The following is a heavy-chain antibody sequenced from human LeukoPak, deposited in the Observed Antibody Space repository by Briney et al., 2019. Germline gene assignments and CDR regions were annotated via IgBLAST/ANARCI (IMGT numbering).Heavy chain of an antibody. D-gene: IGHD3-22*01. J-gene: IGHJ3*02. CDR3: ARKYYCDSSGYYQDAFDI. Sequence: ASVKVSCKASGYTLTRYYMHWVRQAPGQGLEWMGWINPNRGGTNYAQKFQGRVTMTRATSISTAYMELSRLRSDDTAVYYCARKYYCDSSGYYQDAFDIWGQGTMVTVSS. CDR1: GYTLTRYY. V-gene: IGHV1-2*02. CDR2: INPNRGGT.